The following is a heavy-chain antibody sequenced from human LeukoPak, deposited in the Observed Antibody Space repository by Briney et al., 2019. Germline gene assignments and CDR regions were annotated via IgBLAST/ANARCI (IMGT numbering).Heavy chain of an antibody. CDR1: GYSFISYW. Sequence: GESLKISCKGSGYSFISYWIVWVRQMPGKGLEWMGIIYPGDSETRYSPSFQGQVTISADKSISTAYLQWSSLKASDTAMYYCARERRDNTRWRFDYWGQGTLVTVSS. CDR3: ARERRDNTRWRFDY. CDR2: IYPGDSET. D-gene: IGHD5-24*01. V-gene: IGHV5-51*01. J-gene: IGHJ4*02.